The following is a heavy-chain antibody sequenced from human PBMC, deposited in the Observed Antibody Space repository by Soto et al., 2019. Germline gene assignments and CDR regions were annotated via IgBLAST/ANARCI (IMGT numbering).Heavy chain of an antibody. CDR1: GFTFSSYS. J-gene: IGHJ5*02. CDR2: ISSSSSYI. CDR3: ARGPDPIVVVPAATHWFDP. Sequence: GGSLRLSCAASGFTFSSYSMNWVRQAPGKVLEWVSSISSSSSYIYYADSVKGRFTISRDNAKNSLYLQMNSLRAEDTAVYYCARGPDPIVVVPAATHWFDPWGQGTLVTVSS. V-gene: IGHV3-21*01. D-gene: IGHD2-2*01.